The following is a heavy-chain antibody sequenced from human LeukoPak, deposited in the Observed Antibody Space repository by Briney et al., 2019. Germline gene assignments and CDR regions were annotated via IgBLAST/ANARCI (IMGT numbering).Heavy chain of an antibody. J-gene: IGHJ6*03. CDR3: ASTLYYDILTGNQRGYYYYMDV. Sequence: PETLSLTCTVSGGSISSSSYYWGWIRQPPGKGLEWIGSIYYSGSTYYNPSLKSRVTIPVDTSKNQFSLKLSSVTAAGTAVYYCASTLYYDILTGNQRGYYYYMDVWGKGTTVTVSS. CDR1: GGSISSSSYY. V-gene: IGHV4-39*01. CDR2: IYYSGST. D-gene: IGHD3-9*01.